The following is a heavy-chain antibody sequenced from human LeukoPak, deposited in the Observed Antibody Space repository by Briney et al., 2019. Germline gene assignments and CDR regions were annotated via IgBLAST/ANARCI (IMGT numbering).Heavy chain of an antibody. J-gene: IGHJ4*02. CDR3: ATDLVGAIGGYFDY. V-gene: IGHV1-24*01. CDR2: LNPEDGET. CDR1: GYTLTELS. Sequence: GASVKVSCKVSGYTLTELSMHWVRQAPGKGLEWMGGLNPEDGETIYAQKFQGRVTMTEDTSTDTAYMELSSLRSEDTAVYYCATDLVGAIGGYFDYWGQGTLVTVSS. D-gene: IGHD1-26*01.